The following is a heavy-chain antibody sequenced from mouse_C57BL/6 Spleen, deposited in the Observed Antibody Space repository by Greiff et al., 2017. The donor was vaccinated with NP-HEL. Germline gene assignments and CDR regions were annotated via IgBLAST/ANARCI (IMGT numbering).Heavy chain of an antibody. CDR3: ARDPYYSKDWYFDV. J-gene: IGHJ1*03. V-gene: IGHV5-4*01. D-gene: IGHD2-5*01. CDR2: ISDGGSYT. CDR1: GFTFSSYA. Sequence: EVKVEESGGGLVKPGGSLKLSCAASGFTFSSYAMSWVRQTPEKRLEWVATISDGGSYTYYPDNVKGRFTISRDNAKNNLYLQMSHLKSEDTAMYYCARDPYYSKDWYFDVWGTGTTVTVSS.